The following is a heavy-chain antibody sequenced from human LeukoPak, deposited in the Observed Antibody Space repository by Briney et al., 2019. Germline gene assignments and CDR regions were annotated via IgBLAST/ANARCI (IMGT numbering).Heavy chain of an antibody. CDR2: ISAYNGNT. V-gene: IGHV1-18*01. CDR3: ATEALRGSSGWTFDY. Sequence: GASVKVSCKASGYTFTSYGISWVRQAPGQGLEWMGWISAYNGNTNYAQKFQGRVTMTEDTSTDTAYMELSSLRSEDTAVYYCATEALRGSSGWTFDYWGQGTLVTVSS. D-gene: IGHD6-19*01. J-gene: IGHJ4*02. CDR1: GYTFTSYG.